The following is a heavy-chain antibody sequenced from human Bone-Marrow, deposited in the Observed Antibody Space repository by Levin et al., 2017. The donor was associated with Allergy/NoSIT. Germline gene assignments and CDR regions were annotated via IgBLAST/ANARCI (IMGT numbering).Heavy chain of an antibody. V-gene: IGHV3-48*03. CDR1: GFTFSDYE. Sequence: LSLTCAASGFTFSDYEMNWARQVPGKGLEWVSYISSSSNAIYYADSVRGRFTTSRDNAKKTLYLQMNSLRAEDTAVYFCARGPGTPDYWGQGTLVTVSS. CDR2: ISSSSNAI. D-gene: IGHD1-26*01. J-gene: IGHJ4*02. CDR3: ARGPGTPDY.